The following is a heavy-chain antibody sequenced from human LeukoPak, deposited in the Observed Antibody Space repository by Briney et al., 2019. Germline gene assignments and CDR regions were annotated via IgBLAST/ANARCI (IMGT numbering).Heavy chain of an antibody. CDR1: GGSISSTSYY. J-gene: IGHJ4*02. D-gene: IGHD3-22*01. CDR3: ARDLGYYYDSSVLGYFDY. Sequence: SETLSLTCLVSGGSISSTSYYWGWIRQSPGRGLEWIGSIYYSGSTYYNPSLKSRVTISVDTSKNQFSLKLSSVTAADTAVYYCARDLGYYYDSSVLGYFDYWGQGTLVTVSS. V-gene: IGHV4-39*07. CDR2: IYYSGST.